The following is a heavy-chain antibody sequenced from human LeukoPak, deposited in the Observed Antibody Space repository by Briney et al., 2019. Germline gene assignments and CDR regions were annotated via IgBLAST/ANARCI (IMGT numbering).Heavy chain of an antibody. CDR1: GFTFSSYA. CDR2: ISGSGGST. Sequence: GGSLRLSCAASGFTFSSYAMSWVRQAPGKGLEWVSAISGSGGSTYYADSVKGRFTISRDNSKSTLYLQMNSLRAEDTAVYYCAKDLDSSWYYFDYWGQGTLVTVSS. J-gene: IGHJ4*02. V-gene: IGHV3-23*01. D-gene: IGHD6-13*01. CDR3: AKDLDSSWYYFDY.